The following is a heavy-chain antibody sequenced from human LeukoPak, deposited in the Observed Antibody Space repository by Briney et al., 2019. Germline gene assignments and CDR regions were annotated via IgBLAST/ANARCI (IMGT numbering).Heavy chain of an antibody. D-gene: IGHD6-13*01. Sequence: GGSLRLSCAASGFTFSSYWMSWVRQAPGKGLEWVANIKQDGSEKYYVDSVKGRFTISRDNAKNSLYLQMNSLRAEDTAVYYCARVLWVYSSSYDYWGQGTLVTVSS. J-gene: IGHJ4*02. CDR3: ARVLWVYSSSYDY. CDR1: GFTFSSYW. V-gene: IGHV3-7*01. CDR2: IKQDGSEK.